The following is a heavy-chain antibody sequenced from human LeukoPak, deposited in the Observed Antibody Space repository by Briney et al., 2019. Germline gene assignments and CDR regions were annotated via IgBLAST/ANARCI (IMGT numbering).Heavy chain of an antibody. Sequence: PGGSLRLSCAASGFTFSSYAMSWVRQAPGKGLEWVSAISGSGGSTYYADSVKGRFTISRDNAKNSLYLQMNSLRAEDTAVYYCARDLTGMIVVGNDAFDIWGQGTMVTVSS. CDR2: ISGSGGST. CDR1: GFTFSSYA. CDR3: ARDLTGMIVVGNDAFDI. D-gene: IGHD3-22*01. J-gene: IGHJ3*02. V-gene: IGHV3-23*01.